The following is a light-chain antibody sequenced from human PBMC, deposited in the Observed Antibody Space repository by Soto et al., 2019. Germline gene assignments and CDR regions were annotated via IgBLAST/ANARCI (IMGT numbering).Light chain of an antibody. V-gene: IGKV1-5*03. CDR2: EAS. CDR1: QSISRW. CDR3: QQYNDSFPYT. J-gene: IGKJ2*01. Sequence: DIQMTQSPSTLSASVGDRVTITCRASQSISRWLAWYQQKPGTVPKLLIYEASTLESGVPSRFSGSRSGTVFPLTVSSLQPDDFATYYCQQYNDSFPYTFGQGTKLEIK.